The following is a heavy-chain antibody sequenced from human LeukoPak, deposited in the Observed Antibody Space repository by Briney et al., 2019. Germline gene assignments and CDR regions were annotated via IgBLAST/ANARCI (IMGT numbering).Heavy chain of an antibody. J-gene: IGHJ6*02. Sequence: GGSLRLSCAASGFTFSSYAMTWVRQAPGQGLDWVSAISASGGSTFYADSVKGRFTISRDNSKNTLYLQMNSLRAEDTAVYYCARVAVAGTEGMDVWGQGTTVTVSS. V-gene: IGHV3-23*01. CDR3: ARVAVAGTEGMDV. CDR1: GFTFSSYA. CDR2: ISASGGST. D-gene: IGHD6-19*01.